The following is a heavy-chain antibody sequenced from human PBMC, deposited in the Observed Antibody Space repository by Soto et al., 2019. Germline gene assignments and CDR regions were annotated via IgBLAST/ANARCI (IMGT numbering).Heavy chain of an antibody. D-gene: IGHD3-22*01. J-gene: IGHJ4*02. CDR3: ARNSQRRTAYYLFDY. Sequence: SETLSLTCTVSGDSVNSGGYCWPWIRPPPGKGLEWIGYIYYSGNAYYSPSLQSRVSISIDTSKNQFSLRLSSVTAADAAVYYCARNSQRRTAYYLFDYWGQGTLVTVSS. V-gene: IGHV4-31*03. CDR1: GDSVNSGGYC. CDR2: IYYSGNA.